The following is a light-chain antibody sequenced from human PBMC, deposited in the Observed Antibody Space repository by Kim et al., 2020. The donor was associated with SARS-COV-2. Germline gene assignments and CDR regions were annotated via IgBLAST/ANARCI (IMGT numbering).Light chain of an antibody. Sequence: VALGQTVRITCQGDSRRSYYATWYQQKPGQAPLVVIYGKNNRPSGSPDRFSGSSSGNTASLTITGTQAGDEADYYCNSRDSNDNVVFGGGTQLTVL. V-gene: IGLV3-19*01. CDR2: GKN. CDR3: NSRDSNDNVV. CDR1: SRRSYY. J-gene: IGLJ2*01.